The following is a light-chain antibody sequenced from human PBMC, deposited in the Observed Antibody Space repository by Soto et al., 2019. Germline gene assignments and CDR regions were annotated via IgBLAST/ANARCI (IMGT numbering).Light chain of an antibody. CDR1: QTISSW. CDR3: QHYNSYSEA. V-gene: IGKV1-5*03. J-gene: IGKJ1*01. Sequence: DIQMTQSPSTLSGSVGDRVTITCRASQTISSWLAWDQQKPGKAPKLLIYKASTLNSGVPSRLSGSGSGTEFTLTISSLQPEDFATYYCQHYNSYSEAFGQGTKVDIK. CDR2: KAS.